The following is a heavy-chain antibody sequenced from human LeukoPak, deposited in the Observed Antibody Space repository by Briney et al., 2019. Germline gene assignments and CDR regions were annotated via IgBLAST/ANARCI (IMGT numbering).Heavy chain of an antibody. CDR2: TSGNGVKT. V-gene: IGHV3-23*01. CDR1: GFIFRTYA. J-gene: IGHJ4*02. Sequence: GGSLRLSCAASGFIFRTYALSWVRQAPGKGLEWVSATSGNGVKTFYADSVKGRSTISRDNSKNTLYLQMNSLRAEDSAVYYCARDLSYAFDYWGQGTLVTVSS. CDR3: ARDLSYAFDY. D-gene: IGHD2-2*01.